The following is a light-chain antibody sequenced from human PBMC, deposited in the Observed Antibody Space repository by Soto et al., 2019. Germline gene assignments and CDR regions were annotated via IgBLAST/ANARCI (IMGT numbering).Light chain of an antibody. CDR2: AAS. Sequence: DIQFTQCPPTLSASVGDRVTITCRASQDIGSWFAWYQQKPGKVPKLLVYAASILQSGVPSRFSGSGSGTDFTLTINNLQPEDFATYYCQQAKSFPVSFGQGTRLEIK. J-gene: IGKJ5*01. CDR1: QDIGSW. CDR3: QQAKSFPVS. V-gene: IGKV1-12*01.